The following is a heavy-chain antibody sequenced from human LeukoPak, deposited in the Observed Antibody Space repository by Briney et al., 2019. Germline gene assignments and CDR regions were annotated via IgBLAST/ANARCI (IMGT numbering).Heavy chain of an antibody. Sequence: GGSLRLSCAASGFKFYSYAMHWVRQAPGKGLQWVAVISSDASNKYYADSVKGRFTISRDNYKNTLYMQMNSLTAEDTALYYCAREGSMALFGVYFFDSWGQGAPVTVSS. CDR1: GFKFYSYA. J-gene: IGHJ4*02. CDR3: AREGSMALFGVYFFDS. D-gene: IGHD2/OR15-2a*01. V-gene: IGHV3-30*04. CDR2: ISSDASNK.